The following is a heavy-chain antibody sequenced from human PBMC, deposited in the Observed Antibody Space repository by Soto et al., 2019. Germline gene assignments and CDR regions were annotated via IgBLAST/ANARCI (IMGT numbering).Heavy chain of an antibody. CDR3: ARMVSASGGWYAP. J-gene: IGHJ5*02. CDR2: INGGKGNT. CDR1: GYTFTNYA. Sequence: QVQLVQSGAEVKKPGASVKVSCKASGYTFTNYAIHWVRQAPGLGLEWLGWINGGKGNTEYSQKFQDSVTITRDTSASTAYMERTSLRFVDTGVYYCARMVSASGGWYAPWGQGTLVTVSS. D-gene: IGHD2-8*01. V-gene: IGHV1-3*01.